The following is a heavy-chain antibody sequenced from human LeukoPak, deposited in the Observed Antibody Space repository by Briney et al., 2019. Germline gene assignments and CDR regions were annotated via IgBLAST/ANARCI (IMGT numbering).Heavy chain of an antibody. Sequence: GGTLRLSCAASGFTFSTYPMGWVRQAPGKGLEWVSSISGSGLTTYYADSVRGRFTISRGNSKNTVYLQMNSLRAEDTAQFYCARDRGQLLNDVFDIWGQGTMVTVSS. CDR1: GFTFSTYP. D-gene: IGHD5-24*01. CDR3: ARDRGQLLNDVFDI. V-gene: IGHV3-23*01. J-gene: IGHJ3*02. CDR2: ISGSGLTT.